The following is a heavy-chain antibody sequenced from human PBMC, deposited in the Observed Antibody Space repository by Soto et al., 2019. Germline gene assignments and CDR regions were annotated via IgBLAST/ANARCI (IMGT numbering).Heavy chain of an antibody. D-gene: IGHD2-2*01. J-gene: IGHJ6*02. CDR2: TYYRSTWTN. V-gene: IGHV6-1*01. Sequence: SRTLSLPCAISGDSVSSSSAAWGWLRQSPSRGLEWLGRTYYRSTWTNDYARSVKSRITINPDTVENPFSLQLFSVTPEDTAVYYCEVVSSFRGMDVWGQGTPVTVSS. CDR3: EVVSSFRGMDV. CDR1: GDSVSSSSAA.